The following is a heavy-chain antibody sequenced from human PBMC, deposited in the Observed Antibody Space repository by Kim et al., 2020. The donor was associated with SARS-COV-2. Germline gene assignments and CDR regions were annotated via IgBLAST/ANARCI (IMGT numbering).Heavy chain of an antibody. J-gene: IGHJ4*02. V-gene: IGHV5-51*01. CDR3: ARRERAGTTFDY. D-gene: IGHD1-1*01. Sequence: RYSPSFQGQVTISADKSISTAYLQWSSLKASDTAMYYCARRERAGTTFDYWGQGTLVTVSS.